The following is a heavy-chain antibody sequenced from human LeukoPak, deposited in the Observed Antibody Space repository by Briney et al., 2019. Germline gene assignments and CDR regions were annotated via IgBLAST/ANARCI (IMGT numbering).Heavy chain of an antibody. J-gene: IGHJ4*02. CDR3: ARGAAAAGLDY. V-gene: IGHV4-39*07. D-gene: IGHD6-13*01. CDR1: GGSISSSNVY. Sequence: SETLSLTCTVSGGSISSSNVYWGWIRQPPGKGLEWIGSIFYSGSTYYNPSLMGRVTMSLDTSKNQFSLKLSSVTAADTAVYYCARGAAAAGLDYWGQGTLVTVSS. CDR2: IFYSGST.